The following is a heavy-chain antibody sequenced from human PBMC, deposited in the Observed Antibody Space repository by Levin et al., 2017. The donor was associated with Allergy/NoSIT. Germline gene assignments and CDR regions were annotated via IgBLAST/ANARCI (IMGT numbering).Heavy chain of an antibody. CDR1: GFSLSTSGMC. CDR2: IDWDDDK. J-gene: IGHJ6*02. D-gene: IGHD1-14*01. V-gene: IGHV2-70*01. Sequence: SGPTLVKPTQTLTLTCTFSGFSLSTSGMCVSWIRQPPGKALEWLALIDWDDDKYYSTSLKTRLTISKDTSKNQVVLTMTNMDPVDTATYYCARFNGEPAGGFYGMDVWGQGTTVTVSS. CDR3: ARFNGEPAGGFYGMDV.